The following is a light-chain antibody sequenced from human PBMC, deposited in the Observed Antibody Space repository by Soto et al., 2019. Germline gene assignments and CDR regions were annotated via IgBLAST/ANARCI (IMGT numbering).Light chain of an antibody. V-gene: IGKV3-20*01. Sequence: EIVLTQSPGTLSLSPGERATLSCRASQSVSSSYLAWYQQKPGQAPRLLIYGAPGRATGIPDRFSGSGSETDFTLTISRLEPEDFAVYYCQQYGSASWTFGQGTKVEIK. J-gene: IGKJ1*01. CDR1: QSVSSSY. CDR2: GAP. CDR3: QQYGSASWT.